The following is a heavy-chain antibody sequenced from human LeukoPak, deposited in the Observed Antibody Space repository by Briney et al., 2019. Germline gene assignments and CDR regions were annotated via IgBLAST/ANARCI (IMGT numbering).Heavy chain of an antibody. D-gene: IGHD5-18*01. Sequence: PGGSLRLSCAASGFTFSSYGMHWVRQAPGKGLEWVAVIWYDGSNKYYADSVKGRFTISRDNSKNTLYLQMNSLRAEDTAVYYCARDKGEYSYGYYYYGMDVWGQGTTVTVSS. J-gene: IGHJ6*02. CDR1: GFTFSSYG. CDR3: ARDKGEYSYGYYYYGMDV. V-gene: IGHV3-33*01. CDR2: IWYDGSNK.